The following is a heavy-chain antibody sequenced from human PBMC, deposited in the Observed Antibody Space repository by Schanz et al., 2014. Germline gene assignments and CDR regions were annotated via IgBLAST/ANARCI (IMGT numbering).Heavy chain of an antibody. D-gene: IGHD3-16*01. V-gene: IGHV3-72*01. J-gene: IGHJ4*02. CDR2: ITNKPNNYNT. CDR3: VRLDVHDY. Sequence: EVHLEESGGGVVQPGRSLRLSCAASGFTFSSYAMHWVRQAPGKGLEWVGRITNKPNNYNTEYAASVKGRFTISRDDSRNALYLQMSSLKTEDTAVYYCVRLDVHDYWGQGTLVTVSA. CDR1: GFTFSSYA.